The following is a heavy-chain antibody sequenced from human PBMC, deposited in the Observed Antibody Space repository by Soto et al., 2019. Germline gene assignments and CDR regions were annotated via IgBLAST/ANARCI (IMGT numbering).Heavy chain of an antibody. CDR3: ATESGSTYGYFDH. CDR2: ISNSGST. D-gene: IGHD5-18*01. V-gene: IGHV4-30-4*01. Sequence: KPSETLSLTCTVSGGSVTSDEDYWTWIRQSPGKGLEWIGYISNSGSTGYNPSLKTRLSMPVDRSKNQFTLRLTSVTAADTAVYFCATESGSTYGYFDHWGQGTQVTVSS. J-gene: IGHJ4*02. CDR1: GGSVTSDEDY.